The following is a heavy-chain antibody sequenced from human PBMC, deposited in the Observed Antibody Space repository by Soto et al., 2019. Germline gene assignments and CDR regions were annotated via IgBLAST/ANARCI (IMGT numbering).Heavy chain of an antibody. CDR2: IKQDGSEK. Sequence: GGSLILSCAASGFTFSSCLMSWVRQAPGKGLEWVANIKQDGSEKYYVDSVKGRFTISRDNAKNSLNLQMNSLRAEDTAVYYCARVTDYYESSGYFDYWGQGTLVTVSS. J-gene: IGHJ4*02. CDR3: ARVTDYYESSGYFDY. D-gene: IGHD3-22*01. V-gene: IGHV3-7*01. CDR1: GFTFSSCL.